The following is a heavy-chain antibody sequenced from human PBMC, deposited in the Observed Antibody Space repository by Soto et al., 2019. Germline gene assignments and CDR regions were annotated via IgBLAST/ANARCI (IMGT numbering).Heavy chain of an antibody. CDR1: GYTFTTYG. Sequence: QVQLVQSGGEVKEPGASVRVSCRASGYTFTTYGISWVRQAPGQGLEWMGWTSAYSGNTNFAQKFQGRVTMTTDTSTSTAYMELRSLRSDDTAVYYCARDGSGRALFDYWGQGTLVTVSS. CDR2: TSAYSGNT. J-gene: IGHJ4*02. V-gene: IGHV1-18*01. D-gene: IGHD6-19*01. CDR3: ARDGSGRALFDY.